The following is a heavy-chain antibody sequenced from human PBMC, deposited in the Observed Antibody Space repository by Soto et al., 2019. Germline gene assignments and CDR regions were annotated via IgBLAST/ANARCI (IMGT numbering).Heavy chain of an antibody. J-gene: IGHJ4*02. CDR3: ARKAAAAGHPQYYFDY. V-gene: IGHV3-21*01. Sequence: GGSLRLSCAASGFTFSSYSMNWVRQAPGKGLEWVSSISSSSSYIYYADSVKGRFTISRDNAKNSLYLQMNSLRAEDTAVYYCARKAAAAGHPQYYFDYWGQGTLVTVSS. CDR1: GFTFSSYS. D-gene: IGHD6-13*01. CDR2: ISSSSSYI.